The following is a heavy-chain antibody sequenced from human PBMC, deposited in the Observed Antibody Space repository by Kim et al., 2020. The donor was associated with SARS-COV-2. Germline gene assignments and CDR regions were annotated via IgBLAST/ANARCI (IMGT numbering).Heavy chain of an antibody. CDR2: IYYSGST. D-gene: IGHD3-10*01. V-gene: IGHV4-39*02. J-gene: IGHJ4*02. Sequence: SETLSLTCTVSGGSISSSSYYWGWIRQPPGKGLEWIGSIYYSGSTYYNPSLKSRVTISVDTSKNQFSLKLSSVTAADTAVYYCATDLGITMVRGVRPDDYWGQGTLVTVSS. CDR3: ATDLGITMVRGVRPDDY. CDR1: GGSISSSSYY.